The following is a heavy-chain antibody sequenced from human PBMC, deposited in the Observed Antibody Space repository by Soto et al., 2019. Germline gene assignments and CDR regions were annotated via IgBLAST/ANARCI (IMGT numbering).Heavy chain of an antibody. J-gene: IGHJ3*02. CDR2: IKHSGST. V-gene: IGHV4-34*01. CDR1: GGSFSGYY. CDR3: ALLGRDAFDS. Sequence: SETLSLTCAVYGGSFSGYYWSWIRQPPGKGLEWIGEIKHSGSTNYNPSLKSRVTISVDTSKNQFSLKLSSVTAADTAVYYCALLGRDAFDSWGQGTMVTVSS. D-gene: IGHD2-8*02.